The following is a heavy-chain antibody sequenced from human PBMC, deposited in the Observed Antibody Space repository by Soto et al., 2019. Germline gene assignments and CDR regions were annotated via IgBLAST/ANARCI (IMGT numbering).Heavy chain of an antibody. CDR3: ARLAGYCSGTSCYGYYGMDV. CDR1: GGSISSGPYS. J-gene: IGHJ6*02. CDR2: FHYSGRT. V-gene: IGHV4-39*01. Sequence: SETLSLTCSVSGGSISSGPYSWGWIRQPPGKGLEWIGTFHYSGRTYYSPSLESRVTISVDTSKNQFSLKVSSVTAADTAVFYCARLAGYCSGTSCYGYYGMDVWSQGTTVTVS. D-gene: IGHD2-2*01.